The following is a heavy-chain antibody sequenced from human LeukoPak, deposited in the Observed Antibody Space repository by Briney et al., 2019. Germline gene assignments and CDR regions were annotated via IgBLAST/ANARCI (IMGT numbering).Heavy chain of an antibody. J-gene: IGHJ3*02. CDR1: GYTFTGYY. CDR2: INPSGGST. CDR3: ARHHYDSSDDI. D-gene: IGHD3-22*01. Sequence: ASVKVSCKASGYTFTGYYMYWVRQAPGQGLEWMGIINPSGGSTSYAQKFQGRVTMTRDMSTSTVYMELSSLRSEDTAVYYCARHHYDSSDDIWGQGTMVTVSS. V-gene: IGHV1-46*01.